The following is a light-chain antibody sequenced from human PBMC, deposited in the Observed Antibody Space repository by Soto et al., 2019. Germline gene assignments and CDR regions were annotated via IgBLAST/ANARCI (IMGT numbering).Light chain of an antibody. J-gene: IGLJ2*01. CDR2: DVN. CDR1: TSDVGGYNY. V-gene: IGLV2-11*01. Sequence: QSALTQPRSVSGSPGQSVTISCSGTTSDVGGYNYVSWYQQLPGRAPKLIISDVNKRPSGVPDRFSGSKSGNTASLTISRLQAEDEADYYCCSYAGSYSVFGGGTKVTVL. CDR3: CSYAGSYSV.